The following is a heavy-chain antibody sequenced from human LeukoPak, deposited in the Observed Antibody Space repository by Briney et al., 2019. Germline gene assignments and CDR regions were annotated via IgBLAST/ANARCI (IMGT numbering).Heavy chain of an antibody. Sequence: ASVKVSCKASGYTFTSYGISWVRQAPGQGLEWMGGIIPIFGTANYAQKFQGRVTITADESTSTAYMELSSLRSEDTAVYYCARDRKSSSRHYYYYYGMDVWGQGTTVTVSS. J-gene: IGHJ6*02. CDR3: ARDRKSSSRHYYYYYGMDV. CDR1: GYTFTSYG. V-gene: IGHV1-69*13. D-gene: IGHD6-6*01. CDR2: IIPIFGTA.